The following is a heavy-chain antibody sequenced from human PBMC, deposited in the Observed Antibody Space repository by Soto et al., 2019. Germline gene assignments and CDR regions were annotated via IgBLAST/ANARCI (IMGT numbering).Heavy chain of an antibody. V-gene: IGHV1-69*01. D-gene: IGHD3-9*01. CDR3: ARGGGGNYYDILTGYYQNYYYGMDV. CDR2: IIPIFGTA. J-gene: IGHJ6*02. Sequence: QVQLVQSGAEVKKPGSSVKVSCKASGGTFSRYAISWVRQAPGQGLEWMGGIIPIFGTANYVQKFQGRVTITADESTSKAYRELSSLRSEDTAVYYCARGGGGNYYDILTGYYQNYYYGMDVWGQGTTVTVSS. CDR1: GGTFSRYA.